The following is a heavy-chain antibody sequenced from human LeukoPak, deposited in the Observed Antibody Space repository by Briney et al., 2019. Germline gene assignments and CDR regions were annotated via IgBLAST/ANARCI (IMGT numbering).Heavy chain of an antibody. V-gene: IGHV1-69*04. CDR3: ARLAGNGDYAEDALDY. D-gene: IGHD4-17*01. CDR1: GGTFSSYA. CDR2: IIPNLGIA. J-gene: IGHJ4*02. Sequence: GPSVKVSCKASGGTFSSYAISWVRQAPGQGLEWMGRIIPNLGIANYAQQFQGRVAITADKSTSTAYMELSSLRSEETAVYYCARLAGNGDYAEDALDYWGQGTLVTVSS.